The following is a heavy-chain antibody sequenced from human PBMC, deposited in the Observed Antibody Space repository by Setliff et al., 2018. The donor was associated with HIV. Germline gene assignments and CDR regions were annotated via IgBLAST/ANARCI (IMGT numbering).Heavy chain of an antibody. CDR1: GFSFSSYA. CDR2: LSYDVSNK. D-gene: IGHD4-4*01. Sequence: GGSLRLSCAASGFSFSSYALHWVRQAPGKGLEWVAVLSYDVSNKYYADSVKGRFTVSRDTAKNSLYLQMNSLRAEDTAVYYCARDLSNSELYYFYYMDVWGKGTTVTVSS. V-gene: IGHV3-30*04. J-gene: IGHJ6*03. CDR3: ARDLSNSELYYFYYMDV.